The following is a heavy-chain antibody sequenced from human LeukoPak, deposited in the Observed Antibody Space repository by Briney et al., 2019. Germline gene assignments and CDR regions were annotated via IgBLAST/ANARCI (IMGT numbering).Heavy chain of an antibody. D-gene: IGHD3-22*01. J-gene: IGHJ4*02. Sequence: PGGSLRLSCAASGFTFSDYYMSWIRQAPGKGLEWISYISSSGSTIYYADFVKGRFTISRDNAKNSLSLQMNSLGAEDTAVYYCVGDSNGYYYGYDYWGQGTLVTVSS. V-gene: IGHV3-11*01. CDR1: GFTFSDYY. CDR2: ISSSGSTI. CDR3: VGDSNGYYYGYDY.